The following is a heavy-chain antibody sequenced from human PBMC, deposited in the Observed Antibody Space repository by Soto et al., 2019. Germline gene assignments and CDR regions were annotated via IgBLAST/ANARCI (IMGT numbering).Heavy chain of an antibody. V-gene: IGHV5-51*01. D-gene: IGHD3-3*01. J-gene: IGHJ6*02. CDR3: ARQSQRLRFLEWLPAYGMDV. CDR2: IYPDDSDT. Sequence: GESLKISCQGSGYSFTTYWIVWVRQMPGKGLECMGVIYPDDSDTIYSPSFQGQVTISADKSISTAYLQWSSLKASDTAMYYCARQSQRLRFLEWLPAYGMDVWGQGTTVTVSS. CDR1: GYSFTTYW.